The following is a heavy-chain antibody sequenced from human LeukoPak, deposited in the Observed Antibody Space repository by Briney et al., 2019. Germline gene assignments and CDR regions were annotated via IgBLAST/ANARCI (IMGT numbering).Heavy chain of an antibody. CDR1: GFTLSSYL. V-gene: IGHV3-7*01. Sequence: PGGSLRLSCAASGFTLSSYLMRLVRQAPAKGLEWVANIKYDVSEKDDVYSVKGRFTISRDNAKNSLYLQMNILRAEDTAVYYCARDIEAAGLFFDYWGQGTLVTVSS. J-gene: IGHJ4*02. CDR3: ARDIEAAGLFFDY. D-gene: IGHD6-13*01. CDR2: IKYDVSEK.